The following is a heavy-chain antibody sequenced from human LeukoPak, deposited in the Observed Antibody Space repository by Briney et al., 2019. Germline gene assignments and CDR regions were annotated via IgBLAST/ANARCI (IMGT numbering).Heavy chain of an antibody. V-gene: IGHV3-9*01. J-gene: IGHJ4*02. D-gene: IGHD3-10*01. CDR1: GFTFDDYA. CDR2: ISWNSGSI. CDR3: AKDIGGLFYYGSGSYYDY. Sequence: GRSLRLSCAASGFTFDDYAMHWVRQAPGKGLEWVSGISWNSGSIGYADSVKGRFTISRDNAKNSLYLQMNSLRAEDTALYYCAKDIGGLFYYGSGSYYDYWGQGTLVTVSS.